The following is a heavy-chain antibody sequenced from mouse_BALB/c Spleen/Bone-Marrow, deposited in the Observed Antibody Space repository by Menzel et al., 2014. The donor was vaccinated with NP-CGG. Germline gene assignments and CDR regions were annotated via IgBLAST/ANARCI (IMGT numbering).Heavy chain of an antibody. CDR1: GFDFXRYW. CDR3: ARPNGSPYAMDY. V-gene: IGHV4-1*02. Sequence: EVQLQESGGGLVQPGGSLKLSCAASGFDFXRYWMSWVRQAPGKGLEWIGEINPDSSTINYTPSLKDKFIISRDNARSTLYLQMSKVRSEDTALYYCARPNGSPYAMDYWGQGTSVTVSS. D-gene: IGHD2-2*01. CDR2: INPDSSTI. J-gene: IGHJ4*01.